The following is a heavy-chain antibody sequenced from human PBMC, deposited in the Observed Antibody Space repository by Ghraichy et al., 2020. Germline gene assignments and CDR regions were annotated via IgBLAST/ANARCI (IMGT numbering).Heavy chain of an antibody. V-gene: IGHV3-48*02. J-gene: IGHJ3*02. D-gene: IGHD3-16*01. CDR2: ISSSSSTI. CDR3: AREGGEWRRDAAFDI. Sequence: GGSLRLSCAASGFTFSSYSMNWVRQAPGKGLEWVSYISSSSSTIYYADSVKGRFTISRDNAKNSLYLQMNSLRDEDTAVYYCAREGGEWRRDAAFDIWGQGTMVTVSS. CDR1: GFTFSSYS.